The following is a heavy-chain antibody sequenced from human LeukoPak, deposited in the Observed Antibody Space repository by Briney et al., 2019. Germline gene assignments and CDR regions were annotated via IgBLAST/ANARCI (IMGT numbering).Heavy chain of an antibody. CDR3: ARYGSGSYYKDDY. J-gene: IGHJ4*02. CDR1: GYTFTGYY. CDR2: INPNSGGT. Sequence: ASVKVSCKASGYTFTGYYMHWVRQAPGQGLEWMGWINPNSGGTNYAQKLQGRVTMTTDTSTSTAYMELRSLRSDDTAVYYCARYGSGSYYKDDYWGQGTLVTVSS. D-gene: IGHD3-10*01. V-gene: IGHV1-2*02.